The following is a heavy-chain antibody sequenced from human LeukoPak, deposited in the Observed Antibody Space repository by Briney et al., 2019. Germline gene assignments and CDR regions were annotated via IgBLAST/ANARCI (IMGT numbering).Heavy chain of an antibody. CDR2: IHNSGST. CDR3: ARVDGSGSKRWFDP. CDR1: GGSIASGGFY. D-gene: IGHD3-10*01. Sequence: SETLSLTCSVSGGSIASGGFYWSWIRQHPGQGLEWIGYIHNSGSTYYNPSLRSRAIISLDTSKSQFSLQLNSVTAADTAVYYCARVDGSGSKRWFDPWGQGAPVTVSS. J-gene: IGHJ5*02. V-gene: IGHV4-31*03.